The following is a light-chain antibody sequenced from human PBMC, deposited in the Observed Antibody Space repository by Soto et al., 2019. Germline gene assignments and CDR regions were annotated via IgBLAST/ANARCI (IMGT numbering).Light chain of an antibody. V-gene: IGLV2-14*03. J-gene: IGLJ1*01. CDR1: SRDVGAYDY. CDR3: CSYAYGSIYC. Sequence: QSALTQPASVSGSPGQSITISCTGTSRDVGAYDYVSWYLQYPDKAPQLLIYYVDHRPSGVSSRFSGSKSGNTASLTISGLQAEDEGDYNCCSYAYGSIYCFGTGAKVTV. CDR2: YVD.